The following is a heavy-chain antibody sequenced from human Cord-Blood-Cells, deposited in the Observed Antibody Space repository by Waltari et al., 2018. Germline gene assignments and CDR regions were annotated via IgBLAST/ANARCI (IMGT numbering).Heavy chain of an antibody. CDR1: GFTFSSYA. CDR3: ARDGPYYYGSGSYYDDAFDI. Sequence: QVQLVESGGGVVQPGRSLRLSCAASGFTFSSYAMHWVRQAPGKGLEWVAVMSYDGSNKYYADSVKGRFTISRDNSKNTLYLQMNRLRAEDTAVYYCARDGPYYYGSGSYYDDAFDIWGQGTMVTVSS. CDR2: MSYDGSNK. D-gene: IGHD3-10*01. V-gene: IGHV3-30*04. J-gene: IGHJ3*02.